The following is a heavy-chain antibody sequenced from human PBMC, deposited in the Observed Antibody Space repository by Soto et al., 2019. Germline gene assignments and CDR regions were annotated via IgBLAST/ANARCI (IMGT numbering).Heavy chain of an antibody. CDR3: ARGTSDYDFWSGNNWFDP. J-gene: IGHJ5*02. CDR1: GGTFSSYA. D-gene: IGHD3-3*01. CDR2: IIPIFGTA. Sequence: GASVKVSCKASGGTFSSYAISWVRQAPGQGLEWMGGIIPIFGTANYAQKFQGRVTITADKSTSTAYMELSSLRSEDTAVYYCARGTSDYDFWSGNNWFDPWGQGTLVTVSS. V-gene: IGHV1-69*06.